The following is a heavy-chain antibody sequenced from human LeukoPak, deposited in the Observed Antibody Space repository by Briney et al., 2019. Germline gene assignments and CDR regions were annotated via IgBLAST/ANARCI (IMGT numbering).Heavy chain of an antibody. V-gene: IGHV4-39*01. CDR2: IYYRGST. CDR3: ARLGRTYYDFWSGP. CDR1: GGSISSSTYY. Sequence: PSETLSLTCTVSGGSISSSTYYWGWIRQPAGKGLEWIGTIYYRGSTYYNPSLKSRVTISVDTSKNQFSLKLTSVTAADTAVCYCARLGRTYYDFWSGPWGQGTLVTVSS. J-gene: IGHJ5*02. D-gene: IGHD3-3*01.